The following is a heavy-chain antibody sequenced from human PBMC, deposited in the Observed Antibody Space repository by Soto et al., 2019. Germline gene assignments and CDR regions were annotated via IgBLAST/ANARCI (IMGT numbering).Heavy chain of an antibody. CDR3: AKAPGPKQLVPNYFDY. D-gene: IGHD6-13*01. CDR2: ISWNSGSI. V-gene: IGHV3-9*01. CDR1: GFTFDDYA. J-gene: IGHJ4*02. Sequence: LGGSLRLSCAASGFTFDDYAMHWVRQAPGKGLEWVSGISWNSGSIGYADSVKGRFTVSRDNAKNSLYLRMNSLRAEDTALYYCAKAPGPKQLVPNYFDYWGQGMLVTVSS.